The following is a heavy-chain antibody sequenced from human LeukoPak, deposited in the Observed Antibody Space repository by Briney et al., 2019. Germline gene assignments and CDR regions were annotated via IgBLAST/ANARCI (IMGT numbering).Heavy chain of an antibody. CDR2: IYSSGST. CDR1: GGSFSSYF. D-gene: IGHD5-18*01. Sequence: KTSETLSLTCTVSGGSFSSYFWSWIRQPPGKGLEWIGYIYSSGSTNYNPSLKSRVSISADTSKNEFSLKLRSVTAADTAVYFCARVDTSLVPDAFDIWGQGSMVTVSS. CDR3: ARVDTSLVPDAFDI. J-gene: IGHJ3*02. V-gene: IGHV4-59*01.